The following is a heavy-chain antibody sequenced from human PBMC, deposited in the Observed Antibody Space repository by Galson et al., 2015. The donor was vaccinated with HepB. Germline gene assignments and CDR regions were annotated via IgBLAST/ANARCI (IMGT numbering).Heavy chain of an antibody. Sequence: SLRLSCAASGFTFSGSALHWVRHASGRGPEWIGHIRSKATNYAALYVPSLKGRFTISRDDSKNMAYLHMRSLKTDDTAVYYCVRSGDFSGYSSRWGQGTLVTVSS. J-gene: IGHJ4*02. D-gene: IGHD6-13*01. V-gene: IGHV3-73*01. CDR1: GFTFSGSA. CDR3: VRSGDFSGYSSR. CDR2: IRSKATNYAA.